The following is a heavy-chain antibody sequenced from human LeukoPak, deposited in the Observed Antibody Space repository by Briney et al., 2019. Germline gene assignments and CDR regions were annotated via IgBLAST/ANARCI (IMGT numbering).Heavy chain of an antibody. CDR3: ARGGRDGYNFWWFDP. CDR1: GGSISSYY. Sequence: SETLSLTCTVSGGSISSYYWSWIRQPPGKGLEWIGEINHSGSTNYNPSLKSRVTISVDTSKNQFSLKLSSVTAADTAVYYCARGGRDGYNFWWFDPWGQGTLVTVSS. D-gene: IGHD5-24*01. CDR2: INHSGST. V-gene: IGHV4-34*01. J-gene: IGHJ5*02.